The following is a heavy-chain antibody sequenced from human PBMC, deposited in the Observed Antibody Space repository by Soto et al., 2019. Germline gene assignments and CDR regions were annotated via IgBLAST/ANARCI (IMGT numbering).Heavy chain of an antibody. J-gene: IGHJ4*02. Sequence: GGSLRLSCAASGFSFSRYAMSWVRQAPGKGLEWVSSTTNSGSSTSFADSVKGRFTVSRDNSKNTLYLQMNSLRADDTAVYYCAKGSVAAAGIDYWGQGTLVTVSS. D-gene: IGHD6-13*01. CDR2: TTNSGSST. CDR3: AKGSVAAAGIDY. CDR1: GFSFSRYA. V-gene: IGHV3-23*05.